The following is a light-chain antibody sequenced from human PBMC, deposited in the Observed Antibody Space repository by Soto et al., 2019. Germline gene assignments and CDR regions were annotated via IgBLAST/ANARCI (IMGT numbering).Light chain of an antibody. CDR3: GTWDSSLSAGR. Sequence: QSVLTQPPSVSAAPGQKVSISCSGSHSNIGNNYVSWYQQFPGAAPKLLICDTRKRPSWIPDRFSASKSGTSATLVITGLQSGDEAYYYCGTWDSSLSAGRFGGGTKLTVL. CDR2: DTR. J-gene: IGLJ2*01. CDR1: HSNIGNNY. V-gene: IGLV1-51*01.